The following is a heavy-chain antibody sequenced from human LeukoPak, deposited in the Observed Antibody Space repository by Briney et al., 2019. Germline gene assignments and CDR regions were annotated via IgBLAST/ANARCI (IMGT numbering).Heavy chain of an antibody. CDR3: ARDGVAGTLPFDY. CDR2: ISSSSSYI. D-gene: IGHD6-19*01. Sequence: GGSLRLSCAASGFTFSSYSMNWVRQAPGKGLEWVSSISSSSSYIYYADSVKGRFTISRDNAKNLLYLQINSLRAEDTAVYYCARDGVAGTLPFDYWGQGTLVTVSS. J-gene: IGHJ4*02. CDR1: GFTFSSYS. V-gene: IGHV3-21*01.